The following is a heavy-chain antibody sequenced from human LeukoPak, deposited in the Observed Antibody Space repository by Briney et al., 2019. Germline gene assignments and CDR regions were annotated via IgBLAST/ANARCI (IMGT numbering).Heavy chain of an antibody. J-gene: IGHJ2*01. V-gene: IGHV4-59*01. Sequence: SETLSLTRTVSGGSISGSYWNWIRQPPGKGLEWIGYIYYSGSTNYNPSLKSRVTISVDTSKKQFSLKLSSVTAADTAVYYCARDPVDQPYWFFDLWGRGTLVTVSS. D-gene: IGHD2-2*01. CDR3: ARDPVDQPYWFFDL. CDR2: IYYSGST. CDR1: GGSISGSY.